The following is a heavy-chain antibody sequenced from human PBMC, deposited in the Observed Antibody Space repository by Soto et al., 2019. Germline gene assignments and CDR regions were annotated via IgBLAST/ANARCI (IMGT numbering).Heavy chain of an antibody. D-gene: IGHD2-15*01. CDR3: AREDFDDAYCSGGSCYSGFFDY. V-gene: IGHV1-2*04. J-gene: IGHJ4*02. CDR1: GYTFINFY. CDR2: INPNNGGT. Sequence: ASVKVSCKASGYTFINFYLHWVRQAPGQGLEWMGWINPNNGGTKFAQKFQGWVTMTRDTSISTAYMELTRLRSDDTAVYYCAREDFDDAYCSGGSCYSGFFDYWGQGTLVTVSS.